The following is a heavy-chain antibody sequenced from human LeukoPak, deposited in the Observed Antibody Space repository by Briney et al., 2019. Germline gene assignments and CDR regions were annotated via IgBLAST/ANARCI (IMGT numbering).Heavy chain of an antibody. CDR3: AKETLFDY. V-gene: IGHV3-30*02. J-gene: IGHJ4*02. CDR1: GFTFSSYG. CDR2: IRYDGSNK. Sequence: PGGSLRLSCAASGFTFSSYGMHWVRQAPGKGLEWVAFIRYDGSNKYYADSVKDRFTISRDNSKNTLYPQMNSLRAEDTAVYYCAKETLFDYWGQGTLVTVSS.